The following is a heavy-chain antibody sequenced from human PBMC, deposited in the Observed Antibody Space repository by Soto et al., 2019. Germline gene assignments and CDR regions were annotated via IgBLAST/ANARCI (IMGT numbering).Heavy chain of an antibody. CDR3: AKNSGWFT. V-gene: IGHV3-23*01. CDR1: GFTFHTND. J-gene: IGHJ4*02. Sequence: EVQILESGGGLVQPGGSLRLSCVATGFTFHTNDMSWIRQAPGKGLEWVSLISGGGETTKYADSVKGRFTISRDNSKFTVYLEMNTRRAEDTALYYCAKNSGWFTWGQGTLVTVSS. D-gene: IGHD6-19*01. CDR2: ISGGGETT.